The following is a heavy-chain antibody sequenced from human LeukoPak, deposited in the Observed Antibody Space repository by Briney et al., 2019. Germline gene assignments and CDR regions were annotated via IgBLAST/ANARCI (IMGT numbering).Heavy chain of an antibody. J-gene: IGHJ5*02. CDR3: ARVSLDTAMGKGWFDP. V-gene: IGHV3-21*01. Sequence: GGSLRLSCATSGFTFSSYSMNWVRQAPGKGLEWVSSISSSSSYIYYADSVKGRFTISRDNAKNSLYLQMNSLRAEDTAVYYCARVSLDTAMGKGWFDPWGQGTLDTVSS. D-gene: IGHD5-18*01. CDR2: ISSSSSYI. CDR1: GFTFSSYS.